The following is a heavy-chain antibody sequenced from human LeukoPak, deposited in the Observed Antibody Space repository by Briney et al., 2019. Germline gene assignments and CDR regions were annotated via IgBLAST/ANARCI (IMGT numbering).Heavy chain of an antibody. Sequence: SETLSLTCTVSGGSISSSSYYWGWIRQPPGKGLEWIGSIYYSGSTYYNPSLKSRVTISVDTSENQFSLKLSSVTAADTAVYYCARVKGGGSSIAARPGVHYFDYWGQGTLVTVSS. V-gene: IGHV4-39*07. D-gene: IGHD6-6*01. CDR2: IYYSGST. CDR1: GGSISSSSYY. CDR3: ARVKGGGSSIAARPGVHYFDY. J-gene: IGHJ4*02.